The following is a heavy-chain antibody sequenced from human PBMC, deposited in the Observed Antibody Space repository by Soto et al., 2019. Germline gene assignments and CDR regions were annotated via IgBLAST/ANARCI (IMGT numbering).Heavy chain of an antibody. CDR3: ARTNRGLRELEY. CDR1: VFSLNYPRMD. V-gene: IGHV2-26*01. CDR2: ISSNDES. Sequence: QVTLKESGPVLVKPTETLTLTCSVSVFSLNYPRMDGSWVRQPPGETLEWLAHISSNDESSFSASLKSRVTLSRETAKSQVGVTRTDMDPADTGTYYCARTNRGLRELEYWGQGILVTVST. D-gene: IGHD1-1*01. J-gene: IGHJ4*03.